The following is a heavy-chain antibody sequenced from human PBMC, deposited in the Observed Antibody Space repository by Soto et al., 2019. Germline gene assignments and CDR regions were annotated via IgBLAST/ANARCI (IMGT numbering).Heavy chain of an antibody. CDR3: GRAYGSGSYYSQYYYYYYGMDV. D-gene: IGHD3-10*01. V-gene: IGHV1-69*13. Sequence: SVKVSCKASGGTFSSYAISWVRQAPGQGLEWMGGIIPIFGTANYAQKFQGRVTITADESTSTAYMELSSLRSEDTAVYYCGRAYGSGSYYSQYYYYYYGMDVWGQGTTVTVSS. CDR1: GGTFSSYA. CDR2: IIPIFGTA. J-gene: IGHJ6*02.